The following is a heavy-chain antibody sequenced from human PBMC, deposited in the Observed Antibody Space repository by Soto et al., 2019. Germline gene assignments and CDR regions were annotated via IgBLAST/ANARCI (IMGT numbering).Heavy chain of an antibody. CDR1: GYSFTSYW. V-gene: IGHV5-51*01. J-gene: IGHJ6*03. CDR2: IYPGESDT. D-gene: IGHD3-10*01. Sequence: GESLKISCKGSGYSFTSYWIGWVRQMPGKGLEWMGIIYPGESDTRYSPSFQGQVTISADKSISTAYLQWSSLKASDTAMYYCARQYYGSGNYYYYMDVWGKGTTVTVSS. CDR3: ARQYYGSGNYYYYMDV.